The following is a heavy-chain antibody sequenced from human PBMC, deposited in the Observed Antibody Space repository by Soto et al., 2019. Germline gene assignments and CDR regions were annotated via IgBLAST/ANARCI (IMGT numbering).Heavy chain of an antibody. Sequence: QVQLQESGPGLVKPSQTLSLTCTVSGGSISSGDYYWSWIRQHPGKGLEWIGYIYYSGSTYYNPSLTSRVTISIDSSNTHFSLKLSSVTAADTAVYYCARCWSGSRQGVDIWGQGTLVTVSS. D-gene: IGHD3-3*01. CDR1: GGSISSGDYY. J-gene: IGHJ5*02. CDR3: ARCWSGSRQGVDI. CDR2: IYYSGST. V-gene: IGHV4-31*03.